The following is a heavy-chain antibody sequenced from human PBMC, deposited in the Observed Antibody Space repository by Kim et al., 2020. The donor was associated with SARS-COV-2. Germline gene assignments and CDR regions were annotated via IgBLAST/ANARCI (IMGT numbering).Heavy chain of an antibody. Sequence: VKGRFTISRDTSKNTLYLHMNTLRAEDTAIYYCEKDREVVVAFLGIYFTHWGQGTLVTVSS. J-gene: IGHJ1*01. V-gene: IGHV3-23*01. D-gene: IGHD2-15*01. CDR3: EKDREVVVAFLGIYFTH.